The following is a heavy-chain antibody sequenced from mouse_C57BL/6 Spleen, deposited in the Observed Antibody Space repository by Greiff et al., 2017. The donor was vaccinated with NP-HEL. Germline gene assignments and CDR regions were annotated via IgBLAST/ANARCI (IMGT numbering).Heavy chain of an antibody. V-gene: IGHV1-55*01. CDR2: IYPGSGST. J-gene: IGHJ1*03. Sequence: QVQLQQPGAELVKPGASVKMSCKASGYTFTSYWITWVKQRPGQGLEWIGDIYPGSGSTNYNEKFKSKATLTVDTSSSTAYMQLSSLTSEDSAVYYCARYDWDVRVGYFDVWGTGTTVTVSS. CDR3: ARYDWDVRVGYFDV. D-gene: IGHD4-1*01. CDR1: GYTFTSYW.